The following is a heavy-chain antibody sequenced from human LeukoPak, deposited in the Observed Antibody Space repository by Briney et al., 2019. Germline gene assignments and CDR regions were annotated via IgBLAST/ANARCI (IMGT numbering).Heavy chain of an antibody. D-gene: IGHD6-19*01. J-gene: IGHJ6*04. Sequence: QPGGSLRLSCAASGFTVSSNYMSWVRQAPGKGLEWVSVIYSGGSTYCADSVKGRFTISRDNSKNTLYLQMNSLRAEDTAVYYCAITVPNSGWCLYVWGKGTTVTISS. CDR2: IYSGGST. V-gene: IGHV3-66*01. CDR3: AITVPNSGWCLYV. CDR1: GFTVSSNY.